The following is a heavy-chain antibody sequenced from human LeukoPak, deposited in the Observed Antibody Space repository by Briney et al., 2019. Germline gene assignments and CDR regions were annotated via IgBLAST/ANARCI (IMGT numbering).Heavy chain of an antibody. J-gene: IGHJ4*02. CDR2: IQFDGSNK. Sequence: GGSLRLSCAASGFTFSSYGMHWVRQAPGKGLEWVAFIQFDGSNKYYADSVKGRFTISRDDSKSTLYLQMNSLRAEDTAVYYCAKDRGAYSTQYYFDYWGQGTLVTVSS. CDR3: AKDRGAYSTQYYFDY. CDR1: GFTFSSYG. V-gene: IGHV3-30*02. D-gene: IGHD6-13*01.